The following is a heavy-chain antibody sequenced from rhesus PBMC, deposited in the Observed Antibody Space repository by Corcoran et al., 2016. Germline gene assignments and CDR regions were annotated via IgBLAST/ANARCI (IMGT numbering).Heavy chain of an antibody. Sequence: QVQLQESGPGVVKPSETLSLTCAVSGGSISDSYRWSWIRQPTGKGLEWIGYIYGSSTSTNSNPSLKSRVTISKDTSKNQFALKLSSVTAADTAVYYCARELGWGDYYEDYWGQGVLVTVSS. D-gene: IGHD3-34*01. CDR3: ARELGWGDYYEDY. J-gene: IGHJ4*01. CDR2: IYGSSTST. CDR1: GGSISDSYR. V-gene: IGHV4S10*01.